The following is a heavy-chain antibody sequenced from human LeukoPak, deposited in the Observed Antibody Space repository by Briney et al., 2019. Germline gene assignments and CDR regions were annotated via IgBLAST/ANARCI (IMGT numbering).Heavy chain of an antibody. CDR1: GGTFSSYA. V-gene: IGHV1-69*13. J-gene: IGHJ6*03. D-gene: IGHD2-2*02. CDR2: IIPIFGTA. Sequence: GASVKVSCKASGGTFSSYAISWVRQAPGQGLEWMGGIIPIFGTANYAQKFQGRVTITADESTSTAYMELSSLRSEDTAVYYCARDRGCSSTSCYNYYYYYMDVWGKGTTVTVSS. CDR3: ARDRGCSSTSCYNYYYYYMDV.